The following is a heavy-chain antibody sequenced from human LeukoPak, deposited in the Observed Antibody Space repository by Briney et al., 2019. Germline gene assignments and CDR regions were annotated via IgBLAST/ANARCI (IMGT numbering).Heavy chain of an antibody. D-gene: IGHD3-16*02. CDR2: INTNTGNP. CDR1: GYTFTSYA. J-gene: IGHJ5*02. CDR3: ARVVGGEMITFGGVIVKYNWFDP. V-gene: IGHV7-4-1*02. Sequence: GASVKVSCKASGYTFTSYAMNWVRQAPGQGLEWMGWINTNTGNPTYAQGFTGRFVFSLDTSVSTAYLQISSLKAEDTAVYYCARVVGGEMITFGGVIVKYNWFDPWGQGTLVTVSS.